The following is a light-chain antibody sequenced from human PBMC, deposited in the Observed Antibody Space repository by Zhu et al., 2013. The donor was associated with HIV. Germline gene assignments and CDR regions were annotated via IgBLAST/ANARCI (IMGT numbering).Light chain of an antibody. V-gene: IGKV1-5*03. J-gene: IGKJ1*01. CDR2: KAS. CDR3: LHYNAYSWT. Sequence: DIQMTQSPSTLSASVGDRVTITCRASQSISSWLAWYQQKPGKAPKLLIYKASSLESGVPSRFSGSGSGTEFTLTISSLQPDDFATYYCLHYNAYSWTFGQGTNVEIK. CDR1: QSISSW.